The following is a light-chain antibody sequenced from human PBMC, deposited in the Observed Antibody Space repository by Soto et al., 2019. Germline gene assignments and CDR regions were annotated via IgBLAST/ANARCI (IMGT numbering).Light chain of an antibody. CDR2: EVS. CDR3: GSYTRSSTLV. J-gene: IGLJ1*01. Sequence: QSALTQPASVSGSPGQSITISCTGTSSDVGGYNYVSWYQHHPGKAPKLMIYEVSHRPSEVSNRFSASKSGNTASLTISGLQAEDEADYYCGSYTRSSTLVFGTGTKLTVL. V-gene: IGLV2-14*01. CDR1: SSDVGGYNY.